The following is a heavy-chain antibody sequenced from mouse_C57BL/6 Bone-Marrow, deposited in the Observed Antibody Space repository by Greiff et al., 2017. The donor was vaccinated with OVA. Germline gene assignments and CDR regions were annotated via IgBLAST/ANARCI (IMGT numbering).Heavy chain of an antibody. V-gene: IGHV1-75*01. CDR1: GYTFTDYY. CDR3: ASGDYYGSLWYFDV. CDR2: IFPGSGST. Sequence: QVQLQQSGPELVKPGASVKISCKASGYTFTDYYINWVKQRPGQGLEWIGWIFPGSGSTYYNEKFKGKATLTVDKSSSTAYMLLSSLTSEDSAVYFCASGDYYGSLWYFDVWGTGTTVTVSS. J-gene: IGHJ1*03. D-gene: IGHD1-1*01.